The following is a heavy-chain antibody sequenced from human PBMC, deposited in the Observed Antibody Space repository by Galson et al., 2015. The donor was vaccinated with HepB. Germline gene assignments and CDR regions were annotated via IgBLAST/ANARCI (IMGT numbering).Heavy chain of an antibody. V-gene: IGHV1-69*13. CDR1: GGTFSSYA. Sequence: SVKVSCKASGGTFSSYAISWVRQAPGQGLEWMGGIIPIFGTANYAQKFQGRVTITADESTSTAYMELSSLRSEDTAVYYCARGIVVVPTNYYYYYMDVWGKGTTVT. J-gene: IGHJ6*03. CDR2: IIPIFGTA. CDR3: ARGIVVVPTNYYYYYMDV. D-gene: IGHD2-2*01.